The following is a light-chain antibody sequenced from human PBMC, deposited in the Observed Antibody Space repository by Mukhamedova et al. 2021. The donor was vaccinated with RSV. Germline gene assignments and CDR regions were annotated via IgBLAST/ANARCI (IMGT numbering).Light chain of an antibody. CDR2: DAS. Sequence: WYQRRVHGKAPKLLIYDASTLASGVPSRFGGSGYGSDFNLTISSLQPEDFATYYCQQFNSYPRTFGPGTKVDVK. CDR3: QQFNSYPRT. V-gene: IGKV1-13*02. J-gene: IGKJ3*01.